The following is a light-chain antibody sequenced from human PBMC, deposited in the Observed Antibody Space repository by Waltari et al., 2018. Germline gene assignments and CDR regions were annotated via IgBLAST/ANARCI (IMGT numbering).Light chain of an antibody. CDR1: QSISNW. CDR2: GAS. Sequence: DIQMTQSPSSVSASVGDTVTLTCRTSQSISNWVAWYQQKPGKAPNLLIYGASSVQSGVPPRFSGSGSGTDFTLTISGLQPEDFAKYFCQQTNSFPWTFGQGTKVEVK. V-gene: IGKV1-12*01. J-gene: IGKJ1*01. CDR3: QQTNSFPWT.